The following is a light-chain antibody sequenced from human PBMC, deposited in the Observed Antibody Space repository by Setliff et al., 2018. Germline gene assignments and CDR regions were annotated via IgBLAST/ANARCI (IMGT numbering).Light chain of an antibody. CDR3: AAWDDSLNVVV. V-gene: IGLV1-44*01. Sequence: SVLTQPPSASGTPGQRVTIPCSGSSSNIGSNTVNWYQQLPGTAPKHLIYRNNQRPSGVPDRFSGSKSGTSASLAISGLQSEDEADYYCAAWDDSLNVVVFGGGTKVTVL. CDR2: RNN. CDR1: SSNIGSNT. J-gene: IGLJ2*01.